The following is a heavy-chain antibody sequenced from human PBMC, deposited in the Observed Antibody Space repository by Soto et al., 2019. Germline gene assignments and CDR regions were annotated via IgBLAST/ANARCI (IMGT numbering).Heavy chain of an antibody. Sequence: QITLKESGPTLVKATQTLTLTCTFSGFSLSTSGVGVGWIRQPPGKALEWLALIYWDDDKRYSPSLKSRLTIPKDPSKNQVVLIMTNMDPVDTATYYCAHTQLDYYGSGTYYFDYWGQGALVTVSS. J-gene: IGHJ4*02. CDR3: AHTQLDYYGSGTYYFDY. D-gene: IGHD3-10*01. CDR1: GFSLSTSGVG. CDR2: IYWDDDK. V-gene: IGHV2-5*02.